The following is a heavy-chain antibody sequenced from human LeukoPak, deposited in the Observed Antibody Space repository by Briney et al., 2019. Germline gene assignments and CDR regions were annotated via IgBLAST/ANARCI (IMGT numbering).Heavy chain of an antibody. CDR3: AIEPGIAAPGKDY. CDR2: IYSGGST. D-gene: IGHD6-13*01. V-gene: IGHV3-66*02. CDR1: GFTFSSYE. J-gene: IGHJ4*02. Sequence: GGSLRLSCAASGFTFSSYEMSWVRQAPGKGLEWVSVIYSGGSTYYADSVKGRFTISRDNSKNTLYLQMNSLRAEDTAVYYCAIEPGIAAPGKDYWGQGTLVTVSS.